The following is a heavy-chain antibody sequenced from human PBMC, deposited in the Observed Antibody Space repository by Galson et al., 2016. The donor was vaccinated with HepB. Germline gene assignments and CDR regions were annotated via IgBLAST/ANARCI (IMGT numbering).Heavy chain of an antibody. CDR2: IYPGDSDI. V-gene: IGHV5-51*01. CDR1: GYNFAEYW. D-gene: IGHD1-1*01. CDR3: ARRMEKYYGMDV. J-gene: IGHJ6*02. Sequence: QSGAEVKKPGESLKISCKGSGYNFAEYWIGWVRQVPGKGLEWVGIIYPGDSDIRDSPSFEGQVAISADESSSTAYLQWRSLRASDTAMYYCARRMEKYYGMDVWGQGTTVTVSS.